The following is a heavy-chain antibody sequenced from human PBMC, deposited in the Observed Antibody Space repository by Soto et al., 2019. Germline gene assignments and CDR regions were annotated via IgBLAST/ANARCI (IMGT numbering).Heavy chain of an antibody. Sequence: QVQLVQSGAEVKKPGASVKVSCKASGYTFTSYAMHWVRQAPGQRLEWMGWSNAGNGNTKYSQKFQGRVTITRDTSAGTAYMELSSLRSADTAVYYCARVGGYDPLDAFDIWGQGTMVTVSS. CDR1: GYTFTSYA. J-gene: IGHJ3*02. V-gene: IGHV1-3*01. D-gene: IGHD5-12*01. CDR2: SNAGNGNT. CDR3: ARVGGYDPLDAFDI.